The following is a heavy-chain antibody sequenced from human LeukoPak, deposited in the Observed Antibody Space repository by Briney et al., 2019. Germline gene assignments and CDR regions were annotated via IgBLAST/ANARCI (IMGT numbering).Heavy chain of an antibody. Sequence: GGSLRLSCAASGFTFEDYAMHWVRQAPGEGLEWVSLITWDGGRSYFADSVKGRFTISRDNSKNSLHLQMNNLRPEDTALYYCAKDFAFGLYFFDFWGQGTLVTVSS. D-gene: IGHD3-10*01. CDR2: ITWDGGRS. J-gene: IGHJ4*02. CDR3: AKDFAFGLYFFDF. V-gene: IGHV3-43D*03. CDR1: GFTFEDYA.